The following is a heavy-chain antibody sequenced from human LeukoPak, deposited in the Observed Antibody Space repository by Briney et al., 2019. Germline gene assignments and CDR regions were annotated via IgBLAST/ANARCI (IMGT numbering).Heavy chain of an antibody. CDR3: ARGGAPDSSGYYYGFGDY. J-gene: IGHJ4*02. Sequence: GGSLRLSCAASGFIFSNYDMHWVRQAPGKGLEWVALIRYDGSNKYYAESMKGRFTISRDNSKNTLYLQMNSLRAEDTAVYYCARGGAPDSSGYYYGFGDYWGQGTLVTVSS. V-gene: IGHV3-30*02. CDR2: IRYDGSNK. CDR1: GFIFSNYD. D-gene: IGHD3-22*01.